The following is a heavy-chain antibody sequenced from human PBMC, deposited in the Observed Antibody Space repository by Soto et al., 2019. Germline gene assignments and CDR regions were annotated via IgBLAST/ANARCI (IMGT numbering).Heavy chain of an antibody. J-gene: IGHJ6*02. V-gene: IGHV1-18*01. Sequence: ASVKVSCKASGYTFTSYGISWVRQDPGQGLEWMGWISAYNGNTNYAQKLQGRVTMTTDTSTSTAYMELRSLRSDDTAVYYCARVRTGSYYDSSGPDPNNYYYYGMDVWGQGTTVTVSS. CDR1: GYTFTSYG. CDR2: ISAYNGNT. CDR3: ARVRTGSYYDSSGPDPNNYYYYGMDV. D-gene: IGHD3-22*01.